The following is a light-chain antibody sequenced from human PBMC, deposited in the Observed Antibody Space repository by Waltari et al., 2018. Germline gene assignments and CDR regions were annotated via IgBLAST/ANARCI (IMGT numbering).Light chain of an antibody. J-gene: IGKJ2*01. CDR1: QGLFYNSINKNY. CDR2: WAS. CDR3: QQYYSTPQT. V-gene: IGKV4-1*01. Sequence: DIVMPQSPDSLVVSLGERATINCKSTQGLFYNSINKNYLAWYQQKAGQPPKLLIYWASTRESGVPDRFSGSGSGTDFTLTISSLQAEDVAVYYCQQYYSTPQTFGQGTKLEIK.